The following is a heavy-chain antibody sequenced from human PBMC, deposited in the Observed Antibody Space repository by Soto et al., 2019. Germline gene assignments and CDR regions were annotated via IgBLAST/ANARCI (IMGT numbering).Heavy chain of an antibody. CDR2: IVPMLGTP. V-gene: IGHV1-69*01. Sequence: QVQLVQSGAEVKEPGSSVRVSCKASGGTFDNFIMNWVRQTPGQGLEWMGGIVPMLGTPTYAEKFKGRVTISATGSTSTVYMEVTSLRSDDTAIYYCARNGTYSSSLSQYSGMDVWGQGTTVTVSS. CDR1: GGTFDNFI. CDR3: ARNGTYSSSLSQYSGMDV. D-gene: IGHD1-26*01. J-gene: IGHJ6*02.